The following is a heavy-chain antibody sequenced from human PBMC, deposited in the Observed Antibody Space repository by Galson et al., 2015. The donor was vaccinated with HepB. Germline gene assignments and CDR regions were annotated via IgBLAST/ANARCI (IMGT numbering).Heavy chain of an antibody. CDR1: GFTFSSYA. CDR3: AKVSRIAVAVWDWYFDL. J-gene: IGHJ2*01. Sequence: SLRLSCAASGFTFSSYAMSWVRQAPGKGLEWVSAISGSGGSTYYADSVKGRFTISRDNSKNTLYLQMNSLRAEDTAVYYCAKVSRIAVAVWDWYFDLWGRGTLVTVSS. CDR2: ISGSGGST. V-gene: IGHV3-23*01. D-gene: IGHD6-19*01.